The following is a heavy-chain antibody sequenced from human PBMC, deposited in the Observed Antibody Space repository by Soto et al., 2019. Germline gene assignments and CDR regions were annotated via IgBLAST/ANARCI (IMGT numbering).Heavy chain of an antibody. CDR1: GFILSDCA. J-gene: IGHJ6*03. CDR3: ARDLSWGSNWFYYMDR. Sequence: EVQLVESGGGLVQPGGSLRLSCATSGFILSDCAMNWVRQAPGKGLEWVSYISSSSSVIDYADSVKGRFTVSRDNARDSLYLQKKRLRAEDTAVYYCARDLSWGSNWFYYMDRWGQGTTVTVSS. CDR2: ISSSSSVI. V-gene: IGHV3-48*01. D-gene: IGHD7-27*01.